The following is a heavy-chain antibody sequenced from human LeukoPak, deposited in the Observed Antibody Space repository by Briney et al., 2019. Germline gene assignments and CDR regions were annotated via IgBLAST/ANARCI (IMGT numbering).Heavy chain of an antibody. D-gene: IGHD3-10*01. CDR1: GFTLSSYA. CDR2: ISGSGGST. Sequence: GGSLRLSWAASGFTLSSYAMSWVRQAPGKGLEWVSAISGSGGSTYYADSVKGRFTISRDNSKNTLYLQMNSLRAEDTAVYYCAKDPYYDGSGSYTWFDYWGQGTLVTVSS. CDR3: AKDPYYDGSGSYTWFDY. J-gene: IGHJ4*02. V-gene: IGHV3-23*01.